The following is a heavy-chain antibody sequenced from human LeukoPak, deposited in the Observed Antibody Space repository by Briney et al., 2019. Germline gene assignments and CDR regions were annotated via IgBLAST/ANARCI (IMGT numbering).Heavy chain of an antibody. D-gene: IGHD5-18*01. CDR1: GITFSSYA. V-gene: IGHV3-23*01. J-gene: IGHJ3*02. CDR2: ISDSGGST. CDR3: EKAQYSYGPARI. Sequence: PGGSLRLSCAASGITFSSYAMTWVRQAPGKGLEWLSAISDSGGSTYYADSVKGRFTISRDNSKNTLYLKMNSLRAEATDVYYCEKAQYSYGPARIWGQGTMVTVSS.